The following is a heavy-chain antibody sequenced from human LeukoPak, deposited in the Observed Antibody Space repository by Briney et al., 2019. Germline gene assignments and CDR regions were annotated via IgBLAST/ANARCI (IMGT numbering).Heavy chain of an antibody. V-gene: IGHV3-21*04. D-gene: IGHD2-21*02. CDR2: ISGGSRSI. CDR1: GFTFSDYT. Sequence: GGSLRLSCAASGFTFSDYTMKWVRQAPGKGLEWVSSISGGSRSIYYVDSVKGRFTISRDNAKNSLYLQVNSLRAEDTAIYYCARDYFYCGGDCFVDYWGQGTLVTVSS. J-gene: IGHJ4*02. CDR3: ARDYFYCGGDCFVDY.